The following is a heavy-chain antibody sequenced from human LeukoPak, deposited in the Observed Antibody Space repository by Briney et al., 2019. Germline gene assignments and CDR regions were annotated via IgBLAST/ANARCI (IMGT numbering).Heavy chain of an antibody. CDR1: GFTFSSYA. V-gene: IGHV3-30*04. D-gene: IGHD1-26*01. CDR2: ISYDGSNK. CDR3: ARVRDRGRLFDY. J-gene: IGHJ4*02. Sequence: GGSLRLSCAASGFTFSSYAMHWVRQAPGKGLEWVAVISYDGSNKYYADSVKGRFTISRDNSKNTLYLQMNSLRAEDTAVYYCARVRDRGRLFDYWGQGTLVTVSS.